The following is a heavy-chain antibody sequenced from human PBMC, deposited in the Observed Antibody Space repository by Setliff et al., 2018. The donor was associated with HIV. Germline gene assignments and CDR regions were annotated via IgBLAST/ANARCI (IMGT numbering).Heavy chain of an antibody. V-gene: IGHV1-2*02. CDR2: INPNSGVT. D-gene: IGHD6-13*01. CDR3: ARDLSLDIAAAGADY. CDR1: GYTFTGYY. Sequence: ASVKVSCKASGYTFTGYYMHWVRQAPGQGLEWMGWINPNSGVTNYAQNFQGRVTMTRDTSISTAYMELSRLRSDDTAVYYCARDLSLDIAAAGADYWGQGTLVTVSS. J-gene: IGHJ4*02.